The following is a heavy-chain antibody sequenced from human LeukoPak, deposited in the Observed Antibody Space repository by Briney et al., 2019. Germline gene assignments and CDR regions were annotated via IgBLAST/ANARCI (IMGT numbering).Heavy chain of an antibody. CDR2: IYHSGST. CDR3: ARVPTSFYTYDY. CDR1: GVSMRSNW. D-gene: IGHD2-2*01. V-gene: IGHV4-4*02. J-gene: IGHJ4*02. Sequence: PSETLSLTCAVSGVSMRSNWWSWVRQSPGKGLEWIGYIYHSGSTYYNPSLKSRVTISVDRSKNQFSLKLSSVTATDTAVYYCARVPTSFYTYDYWGQGTLVTVSS.